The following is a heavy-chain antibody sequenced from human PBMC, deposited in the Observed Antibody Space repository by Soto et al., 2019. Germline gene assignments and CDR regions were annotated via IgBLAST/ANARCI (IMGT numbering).Heavy chain of an antibody. CDR1: GGTFSSYA. V-gene: IGHV1-69*13. J-gene: IGHJ6*02. D-gene: IGHD4-4*01. CDR3: ARGKTVTTFSAYGMDV. Sequence: SVKVSCKASGGTFSSYAISWVRQAPGQGLEWMGGIIPIFGTANYAQKFQGRVTITADESTSTAYMELSSLRSEDTAVYYCARGKTVTTFSAYGMDVWGQGTTVTVSS. CDR2: IIPIFGTA.